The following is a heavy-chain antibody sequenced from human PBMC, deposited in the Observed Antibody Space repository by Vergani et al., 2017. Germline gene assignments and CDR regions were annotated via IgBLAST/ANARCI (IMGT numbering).Heavy chain of an antibody. V-gene: IGHV5-51*01. D-gene: IGHD1-1*01. CDR3: ARHTTYTDS. Sequence: EVELVQSGPEMRKPGESLKISCKGSEYSFGNYWIGWVRQMPGKGREWMGLIYPADSDTRYSPSFQGQVTISADKSISTAFLQWESLKASDTALYYCARHTTYTDSWGQGTLVTVAS. CDR2: IYPADSDT. J-gene: IGHJ4*02. CDR1: EYSFGNYW.